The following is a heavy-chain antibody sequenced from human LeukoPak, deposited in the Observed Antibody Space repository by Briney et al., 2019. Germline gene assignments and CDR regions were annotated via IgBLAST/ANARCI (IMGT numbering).Heavy chain of an antibody. CDR1: GFTFRNFA. J-gene: IGHJ4*02. Sequence: GGSLRLSCVASGFTFRNFAMSWVRQAPGKGLEWVSAISAADGDNTYYADSMKGRFTISRDNSENTLHLQMSSLRAEDTAVYYCAKFKGHYYYDSSGYCDNWGQGTLVTVSS. D-gene: IGHD3-22*01. CDR3: AKFKGHYYYDSSGYCDN. V-gene: IGHV3-23*01. CDR2: ISAADGDNT.